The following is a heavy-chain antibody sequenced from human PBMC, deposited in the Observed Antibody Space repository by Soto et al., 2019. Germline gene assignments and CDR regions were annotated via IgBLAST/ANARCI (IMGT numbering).Heavy chain of an antibody. CDR3: ARLSDDILTGYYWYFDL. J-gene: IGHJ2*01. D-gene: IGHD3-9*01. CDR2: IYYSGST. CDR1: GGSISSSSYY. V-gene: IGHV4-39*01. Sequence: QLQLQESGPGLVKPSETLSLTCTVSGGSISSSSYYWGWIRQPPGKGLEWIGSIYYSGSTYYNPSLKSRVTISVDTSKNQFSLKLSSVTAADTAVYYCARLSDDILTGYYWYFDLWGRGTLVTVSS.